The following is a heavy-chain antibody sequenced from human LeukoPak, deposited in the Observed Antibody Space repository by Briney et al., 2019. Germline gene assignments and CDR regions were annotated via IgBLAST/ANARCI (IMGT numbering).Heavy chain of an antibody. CDR3: ARSQARIAVAGTVY. V-gene: IGHV3-30*04. Sequence: GGSLRLSCAASGFTFSSYAMHWVRQAPGKGLERVAVISYDGSNKYYADSVKGRFTISRDNSKNTLYLQMNSLRAEDTAVYYCARSQARIAVAGTVYWGQGTLVTVSS. CDR2: ISYDGSNK. J-gene: IGHJ4*02. D-gene: IGHD6-19*01. CDR1: GFTFSSYA.